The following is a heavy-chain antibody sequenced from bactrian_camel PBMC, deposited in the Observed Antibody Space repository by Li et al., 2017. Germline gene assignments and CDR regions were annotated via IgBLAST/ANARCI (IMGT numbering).Heavy chain of an antibody. D-gene: IGHD1*01. Sequence: VQLVESGGGSVQVGGSLRLSCAVSGFTYSKYCLGWFRQIPDREREGVASIPTRRGVPYYVNSVKGRFTISQENADAPVYLEMNDLKPEDTAMYYCALDYPRSFLWSCAVVEGTPERFDDWGQGTQVTVS. CDR3: ALDYPRSFLWSCAVVEGTPERFDD. J-gene: IGHJ4*01. CDR2: IPTRRGVP. V-gene: IGHV3S40*01. CDR1: GFTYSKYC.